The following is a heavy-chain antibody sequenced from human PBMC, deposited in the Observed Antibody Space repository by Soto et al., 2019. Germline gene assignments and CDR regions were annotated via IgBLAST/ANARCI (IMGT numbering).Heavy chain of an antibody. CDR3: ARGNHRWLQLWYFDL. CDR2: IIPIFGTV. J-gene: IGHJ2*01. V-gene: IGHV1-69*12. D-gene: IGHD5-12*01. CDR1: GGTFSNYP. Sequence: QVQLVQSGAEVKKPGSSVKVSCKASGGTFSNYPVSWVRQAPGQGLEWMGGIIPIFGTVNYAQKFQGRLTXXADESPRTAYMELSSLRSEDTAVYYCARGNHRWLQLWYFDLWGRGTLVTVSS.